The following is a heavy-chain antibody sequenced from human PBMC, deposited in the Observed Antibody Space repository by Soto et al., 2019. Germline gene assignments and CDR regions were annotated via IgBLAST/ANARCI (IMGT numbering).Heavy chain of an antibody. CDR3: ARGLAYSSGWTPSYFDY. Sequence: PSETLSLTCAVYGGSFSGYYWSWIRQPPGKGLEWIGEINHSGSTNYNPSLKSRVTISVDTSKNQFSLKLSSVTAADTAVYYCARGLAYSSGWTPSYFDYWGQGTLVTVSS. V-gene: IGHV4-34*01. CDR1: GGSFSGYY. D-gene: IGHD6-19*01. CDR2: INHSGST. J-gene: IGHJ4*02.